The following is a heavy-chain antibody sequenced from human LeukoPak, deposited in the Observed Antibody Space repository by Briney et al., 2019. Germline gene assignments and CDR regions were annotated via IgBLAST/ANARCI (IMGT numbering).Heavy chain of an antibody. Sequence: ASVKVSCKASGYTFIDYYMHWMRQAPGQGPEWMGWMNPNSGGTNCAQKFQGRVTMTRDTSITTAYMELSSLRSDDTAVYYCAPRRVAADKGFDYWGQGTLVTVSS. CDR2: MNPNSGGT. CDR1: GYTFIDYY. J-gene: IGHJ4*02. V-gene: IGHV1-2*02. CDR3: APRRVAADKGFDY. D-gene: IGHD6-19*01.